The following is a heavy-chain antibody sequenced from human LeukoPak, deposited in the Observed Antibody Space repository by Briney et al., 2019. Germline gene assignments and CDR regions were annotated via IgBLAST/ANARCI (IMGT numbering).Heavy chain of an antibody. CDR2: LQHSGSA. CDR3: ARDSLLYYAFDI. J-gene: IGHJ3*02. Sequence: SETLSLTCSVFGDSISSNIYSWGWIRQPPGKGLEWIGSLQHSGSAYYNPSLKSRVTISLDTSKKQFSLKLRSVTAADTAVYYCARDSLLYYAFDIWGHGTMVTVSS. V-gene: IGHV4-39*07. D-gene: IGHD3-10*01. CDR1: GDSISSNIYS.